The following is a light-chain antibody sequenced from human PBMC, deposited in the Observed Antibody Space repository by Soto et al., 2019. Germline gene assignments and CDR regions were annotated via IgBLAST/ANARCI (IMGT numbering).Light chain of an antibody. Sequence: DIQMTQSPSTLSASVGYRVTITCRASQSIGDSLAWYQQKPGKAPYLLISDVSSLERGVPSRFSGSGSGTEFTLTISSMQPDDFATFYCQQYNGYSRTFGQGTTVDIK. CDR3: QQYNGYSRT. J-gene: IGKJ1*01. V-gene: IGKV1-5*01. CDR1: QSIGDS. CDR2: DVS.